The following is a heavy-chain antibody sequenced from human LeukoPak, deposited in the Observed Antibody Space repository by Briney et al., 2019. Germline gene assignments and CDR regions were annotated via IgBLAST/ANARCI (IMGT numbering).Heavy chain of an antibody. Sequence: GGSLRLSCAVSGFTFSNYAMSWVRQAPGKGLEWVSGIRGSGGGTYYADSVKGRFTISRDNSKNTLYLQMNSLRTEDTAVYYCAKDRYSSSPGDWGQGTLVTVSS. CDR2: IRGSGGGT. J-gene: IGHJ4*02. V-gene: IGHV3-23*01. D-gene: IGHD6-6*01. CDR3: AKDRYSSSPGD. CDR1: GFTFSNYA.